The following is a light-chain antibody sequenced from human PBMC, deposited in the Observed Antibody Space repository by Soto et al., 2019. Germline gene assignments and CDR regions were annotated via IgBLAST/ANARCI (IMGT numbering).Light chain of an antibody. V-gene: IGKV4-1*01. CDR3: QQEPRSPLT. Sequence: DIVMTQSPDSLAVSLGERATINCKSSQSVLHSSNNMNYLTWYQHKPGQPPKVLIYWASTRESGVPDRFSGSGVGKEFPLTIRRLPGEDLAVYYCQQEPRSPLTFGGGTKVEI. CDR1: QSVLHSSNNMNY. CDR2: WAS. J-gene: IGKJ4*01.